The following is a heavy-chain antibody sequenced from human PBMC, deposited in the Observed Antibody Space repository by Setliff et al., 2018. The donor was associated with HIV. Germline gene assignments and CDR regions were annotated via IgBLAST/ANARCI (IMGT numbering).Heavy chain of an antibody. Sequence: GASVKVSCKPSGYTFTNYDINWVRQAAGQGLEWMGWMNPDSRNTGYAQRFEGSVTMTWDTSISTAYMELNNVKFEDTAVYYCARAATPNWGYHYYYYMDVWGKGTTVTVSS. CDR2: MNPDSRNT. V-gene: IGHV1-8*02. CDR1: GYTFTNYD. D-gene: IGHD7-27*01. CDR3: ARAATPNWGYHYYYYMDV. J-gene: IGHJ6*03.